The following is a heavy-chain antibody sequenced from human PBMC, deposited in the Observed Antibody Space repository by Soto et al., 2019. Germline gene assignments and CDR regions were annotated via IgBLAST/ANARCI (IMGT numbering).Heavy chain of an antibody. Sequence: QVHLVQSGAEVKKPGSSVKVSCTASGGTFGSYTVTWVRHAPGQGLEWMGEIIPMFGTASYAQKFQGRVTLTADKSTTTAHMELSSLSSDDTAVYFCARQKAMPPHFYSGMDVWGQGTTVTVSS. J-gene: IGHJ6*02. V-gene: IGHV1-69*06. D-gene: IGHD2-2*01. CDR3: ARQKAMPPHFYSGMDV. CDR2: IIPMFGTA. CDR1: GGTFGSYT.